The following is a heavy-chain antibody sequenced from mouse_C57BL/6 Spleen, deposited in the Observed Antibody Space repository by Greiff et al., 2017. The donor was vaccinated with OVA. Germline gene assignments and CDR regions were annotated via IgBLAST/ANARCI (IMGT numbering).Heavy chain of an antibody. Sequence: DVKLVESGGGLVQPGGSLSLSCAASGFTFTDYYISWVRQPPGKALEWLGFIRNKANGYTTEYSASVKGRFTISRDNSQSIRYLQMNALRAEDSATYYCARYYDGPFWYFDVWGTGTTVTVSS. CDR1: GFTFTDYY. J-gene: IGHJ1*03. CDR3: ARYYDGPFWYFDV. D-gene: IGHD2-3*01. V-gene: IGHV7-3*01. CDR2: IRNKANGYTT.